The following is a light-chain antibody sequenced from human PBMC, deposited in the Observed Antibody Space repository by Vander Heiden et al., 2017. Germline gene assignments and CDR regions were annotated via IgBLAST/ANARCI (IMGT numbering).Light chain of an antibody. V-gene: IGLV8-61*01. CDR2: STN. CDR3: VLYMRSGLWV. J-gene: IGLJ3*02. Sequence: QTWVPQEPSCAVSPGATVTLTGGLGSGSVFTSDSPSWYQQAPGQAPRTLIYSTNTRTSGVPDRFSVSILGNKAALTITGAQADDESDYYCVLYMRSGLWVFGGGTKLTVL. CDR1: SGSVFTSDS.